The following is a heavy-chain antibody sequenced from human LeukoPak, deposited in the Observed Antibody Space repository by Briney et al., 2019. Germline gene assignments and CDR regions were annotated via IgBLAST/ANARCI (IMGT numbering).Heavy chain of an antibody. J-gene: IGHJ3*01. Sequence: PGGSLRLSCAASGFAFSSYDMHWVRQATGKGLEWVSAIGTAGDTYYPGSVKGRFTISRENAKNSLYLQMNSLRAGDTAVYYCARAYGGYYGSGSYYTDVFDFGGQGKRAT. D-gene: IGHD3-10*01. CDR1: GFAFSSYD. CDR2: IGTAGDT. V-gene: IGHV3-13*04. CDR3: ARAYGGYYGSGSYYTDVFDF.